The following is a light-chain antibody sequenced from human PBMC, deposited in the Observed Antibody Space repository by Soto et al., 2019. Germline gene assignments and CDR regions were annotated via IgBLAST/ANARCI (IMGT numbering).Light chain of an antibody. J-gene: IGLJ2*01. V-gene: IGLV1-40*01. Sequence: QSVLTQPPSVSGAPGQWVTISCTGSSSNIGAGYDVHWYQQLPGTAPKPLIYGNSNRPSGVPDRFSGSKSGTSASLAITGLQAEDEADYYCQSYDSSLSVVFGGGTKVTVL. CDR2: GNS. CDR1: SSNIGAGYD. CDR3: QSYDSSLSVV.